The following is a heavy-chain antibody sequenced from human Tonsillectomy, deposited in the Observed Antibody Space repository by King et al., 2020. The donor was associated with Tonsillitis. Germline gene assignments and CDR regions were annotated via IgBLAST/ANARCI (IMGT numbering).Heavy chain of an antibody. J-gene: IGHJ3*02. V-gene: IGHV5-51*01. D-gene: IGHD3-3*01. CDR3: TRISYYTSSTGSREGNFDI. CDR2: IYPDDSDI. Sequence: QLVQSGPEVKKPGESLKISCQASGYTFTNSWIAWMRQMPGRGLEWMGIIYPDDSDIRYSLSFEGQVTFSADKSVSTVYLQWRSLKVSDTAMYFCTRISYYTSSTGSREGNFDIWGQGTVVTVSS. CDR1: GYTFTNSW.